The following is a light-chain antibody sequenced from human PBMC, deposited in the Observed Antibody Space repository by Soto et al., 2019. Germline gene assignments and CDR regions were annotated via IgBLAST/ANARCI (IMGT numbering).Light chain of an antibody. V-gene: IGKV1-9*01. CDR1: QAIYSY. J-gene: IGKJ2*01. CDR3: QQLNSHPRT. CDR2: GAS. Sequence: DIQLTQSPFFLSASVGDRVTISCRASQAIYSYLAWYQQKPGKAPKLLIFGASKLQSGVPSRFSGSGSGTEFTLTISSLQPEDFATYYCQQLNSHPRTFGQGTKLEI.